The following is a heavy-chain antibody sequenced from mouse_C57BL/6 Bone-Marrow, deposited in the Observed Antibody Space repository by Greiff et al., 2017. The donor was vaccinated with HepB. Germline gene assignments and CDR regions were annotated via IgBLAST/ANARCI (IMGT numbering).Heavy chain of an antibody. D-gene: IGHD1-1*01. CDR1: GFTFSDFY. CDR3: ARDNYGSVYYYAMDY. CDR2: SRHKANDYTT. Sequence: EVMLVESGGGLVQSGRSLRLSCATSGFTFSDFYMEWVRQAPGKGLEWIAASRHKANDYTTEYSASVKGRFIVSRDTSQSILYLQMNALRAEDTAIYYCARDNYGSVYYYAMDYWGQGTSVTVSS. J-gene: IGHJ4*01. V-gene: IGHV7-1*01.